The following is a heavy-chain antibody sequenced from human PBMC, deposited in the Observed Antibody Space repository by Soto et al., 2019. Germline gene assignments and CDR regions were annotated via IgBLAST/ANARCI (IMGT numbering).Heavy chain of an antibody. CDR1: GGSISSSNW. D-gene: IGHD6-13*01. Sequence: LSLTCAVSGGSISSSNWWSWVRQPPGKGLEWIGEIYHSGSTNYNPSLKSRVTISVDKSKNQFSLKLSSVTAADTAVYYCARASSSWYGNYFDYWGQGTLVTVSS. CDR2: IYHSGST. CDR3: ARASSSWYGNYFDY. V-gene: IGHV4-4*02. J-gene: IGHJ4*02.